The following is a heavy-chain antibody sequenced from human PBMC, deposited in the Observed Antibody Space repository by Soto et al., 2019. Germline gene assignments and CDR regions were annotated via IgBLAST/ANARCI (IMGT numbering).Heavy chain of an antibody. J-gene: IGHJ5*02. CDR3: ARDRGGITVAANPLGEWFDP. D-gene: IGHD6-19*01. Sequence: QVQLQESGPGLVKPSETLSLTCTVSGVSIANFFWSWIRQPPGKGLEWIGYMSQGGTNTYNPSLKGRATISVDTSKNQLSLKLTSVTAADTAMYYCARDRGGITVAANPLGEWFDPWGPGTLVTVSS. CDR1: GVSIANFF. CDR2: MSQGGTN. V-gene: IGHV4-59*08.